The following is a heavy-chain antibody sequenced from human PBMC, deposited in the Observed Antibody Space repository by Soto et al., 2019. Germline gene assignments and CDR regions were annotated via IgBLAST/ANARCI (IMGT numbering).Heavy chain of an antibody. D-gene: IGHD2-2*01. V-gene: IGHV4-59*01. CDR1: GGSISSYY. Sequence: SETLSLTCTVSGGSISSYYWSWIRQPPGKGLEWIGYIYYSGNTNYNPSLKSRVTMSVDTSKNQFSLKLSSVTAADTAVYYCARDRVVPATIDDYYYYYMDVWGKGTTVTVSS. CDR3: ARDRVVPATIDDYYYYYMDV. J-gene: IGHJ6*03. CDR2: IYYSGNT.